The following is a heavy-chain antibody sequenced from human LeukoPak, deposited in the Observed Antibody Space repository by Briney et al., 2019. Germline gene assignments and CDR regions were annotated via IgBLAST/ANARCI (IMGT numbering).Heavy chain of an antibody. J-gene: IGHJ5*02. CDR3: ASHGSVRAALGHNWFDP. D-gene: IGHD6-6*01. Sequence: GASVKVSCKASGGTFSSYAISWVRQAPGQGLEWMGGIIPIFGTANYAQKFQGRVTITTDESTSTAYMELSSLRSEDTAVYYCASHGSVRAALGHNWFDPWGQGTLVTVSS. CDR2: IIPIFGTA. V-gene: IGHV1-69*05. CDR1: GGTFSSYA.